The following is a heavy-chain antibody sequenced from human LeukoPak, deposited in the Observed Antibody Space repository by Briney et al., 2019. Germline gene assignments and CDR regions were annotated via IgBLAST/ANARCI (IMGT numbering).Heavy chain of an antibody. J-gene: IGHJ6*02. D-gene: IGHD1-14*01. Sequence: ASVKVSCKASGYTFTSYYMHWVRQAPGQGLEWMGIINPSGGSTSYAQKFRGRVTMTRDMSTSTVYMELSSLRSEDTALYYCAKAGGPLRYYGMDVWGQGTTVTVSS. CDR2: INPSGGST. CDR1: GYTFTSYY. V-gene: IGHV1-46*01. CDR3: AKAGGPLRYYGMDV.